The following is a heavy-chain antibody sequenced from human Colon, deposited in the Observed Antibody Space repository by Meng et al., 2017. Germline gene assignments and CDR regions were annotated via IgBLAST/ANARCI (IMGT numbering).Heavy chain of an antibody. D-gene: IGHD3-16*01. V-gene: IGHV3-7*01. Sequence: GESLKISCAASGFTFSSYWMYWVRQAPGKGLEWVASMNPGGRQKNYVDSVKGRFTISRDNTKNSLSLQMNSLRAEDTAVYFCATDLRHDTRGWGYWGQGNLVTVSS. J-gene: IGHJ4*02. CDR2: MNPGGRQK. CDR3: ATDLRHDTRGWGY. CDR1: GFTFSSYW.